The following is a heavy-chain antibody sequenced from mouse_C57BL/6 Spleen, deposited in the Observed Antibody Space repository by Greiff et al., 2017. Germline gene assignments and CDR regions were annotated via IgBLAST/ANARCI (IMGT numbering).Heavy chain of an antibody. CDR1: GYSFTGYY. Sequence: VQLKQSGPELVKPGASVKISCKASGYSFTGYYMNWVKQSPEKSLEWIGEINPSTGGTTYNQKFKAKATLTVDKSSSTAYMQLKSLTSEDSAVYYCARGGGLPYFDYWGQGTTLTVAS. CDR2: INPSTGGT. J-gene: IGHJ2*01. D-gene: IGHD2-4*01. CDR3: ARGGGLPYFDY. V-gene: IGHV1-42*01.